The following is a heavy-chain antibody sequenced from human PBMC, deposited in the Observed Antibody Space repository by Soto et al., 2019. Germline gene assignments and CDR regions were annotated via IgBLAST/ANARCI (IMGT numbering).Heavy chain of an antibody. V-gene: IGHV3-33*01. D-gene: IGHD2-21*01. J-gene: IGHJ6*02. Sequence: ESGGGVVQPGRSLRLSCAASGFTFSSYGMHCVRQAPGKGLEWVAVIWYDGSNKYYADSVKGRFTISRDNSKNTLYLQMNSLRAEDTAVYYCARESGVSGGDLLYYYYGMDVWGQGTTVTVSS. CDR1: GFTFSSYG. CDR2: IWYDGSNK. CDR3: ARESGVSGGDLLYYYYGMDV.